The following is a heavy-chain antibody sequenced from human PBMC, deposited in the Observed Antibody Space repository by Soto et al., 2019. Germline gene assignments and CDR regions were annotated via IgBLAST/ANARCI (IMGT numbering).Heavy chain of an antibody. D-gene: IGHD6-25*01. Sequence: QVQLVQSGAEVKEPGASVKVSCKASGYTFNSYGISLVRQATGQGLEWMAWISAYNGNANYAQRLQGRVTLTTDTSKSTAYIERRSLRSDDTAVYYCARDDRTAGHGSYAYFDYWGQGTLVTVSS. CDR2: ISAYNGNA. CDR1: GYTFNSYG. CDR3: ARDDRTAGHGSYAYFDY. V-gene: IGHV1-18*01. J-gene: IGHJ4*02.